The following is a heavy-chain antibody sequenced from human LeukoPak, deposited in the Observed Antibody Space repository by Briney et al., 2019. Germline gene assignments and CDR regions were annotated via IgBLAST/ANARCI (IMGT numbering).Heavy chain of an antibody. CDR3: AREDYYDSSGVSYDY. CDR1: GFTFSDYY. D-gene: IGHD3-22*01. J-gene: IGHJ4*02. V-gene: IGHV3-11*01. CDR2: ISSSGSTI. Sequence: GGSLRLSCAASGFTFSDYYMSWIRQAPGKGLEWVSYISSSGSTIYYADSVKGRFTISRDNAKNSLYLQMNSLRAEDTVVYYCAREDYYDSSGVSYDYWGQGTLVTVSS.